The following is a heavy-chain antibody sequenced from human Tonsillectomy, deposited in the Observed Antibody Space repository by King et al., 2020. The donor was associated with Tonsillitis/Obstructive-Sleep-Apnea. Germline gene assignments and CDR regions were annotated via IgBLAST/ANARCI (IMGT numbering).Heavy chain of an antibody. CDR1: GFTFSNAW. CDR2: IKSKTDGGTT. V-gene: IGHV3-15*01. Sequence: VQLVESGGGLVKPGGSLRLSCAASGFTFSNAWMSWVRQAPGKGLEWVGRIKSKTDGGTTDYAAPVRGRFTFATDDSKNTLYLQMNSLQTQDTAVYYCTTEQGKYQPPKNYYYYYMDVWGKGTTVTVSS. J-gene: IGHJ6*03. CDR3: TTEQGKYQPPKNYYYYYMDV. D-gene: IGHD2-2*01.